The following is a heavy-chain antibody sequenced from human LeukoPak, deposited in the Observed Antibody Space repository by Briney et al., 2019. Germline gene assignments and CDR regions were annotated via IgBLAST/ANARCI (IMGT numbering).Heavy chain of an antibody. D-gene: IGHD3-10*01. CDR2: IYYSGST. Sequence: PSETLSLTCTVSGGSISSYYWSWIRQPPGKGLEWIGYIYYSGSTNYNPSLKSRVTISVDTSKNQFSLKLSSVTAADTAVYYCARVGGGSESYYPFDYWGQGTLVTVSS. J-gene: IGHJ4*02. CDR1: GGSISSYY. CDR3: ARVGGGSESYYPFDY. V-gene: IGHV4-59*01.